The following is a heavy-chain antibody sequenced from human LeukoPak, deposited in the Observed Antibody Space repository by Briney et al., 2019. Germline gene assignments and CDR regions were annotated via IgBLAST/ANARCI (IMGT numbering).Heavy chain of an antibody. Sequence: PSETLSLTCAVYGGSFSGYYWSWIRQPPGKGLEWIGEINHSGSTNYNPSLKSRVTISVDTSKNQFSLKLSSVTAADTAVYYCARHKRFTSKGMDVWGQGTTVTVSS. J-gene: IGHJ6*02. V-gene: IGHV4-34*01. D-gene: IGHD2-2*01. CDR3: ARHKRFTSKGMDV. CDR2: INHSGST. CDR1: GGSFSGYY.